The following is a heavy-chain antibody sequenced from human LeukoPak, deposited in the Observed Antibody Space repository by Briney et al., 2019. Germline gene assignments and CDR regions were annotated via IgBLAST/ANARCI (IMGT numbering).Heavy chain of an antibody. V-gene: IGHV4-4*07. D-gene: IGHD4-17*01. CDR1: GGSISSYY. CDR3: ARDYGDIPPDWYYDL. CDR2: IYTSGST. J-gene: IGHJ2*01. Sequence: SETLSLTCTVSGGSISSYYWSWIRQPAGKGLEWIGRIYTSGSTNYSPSLKSRVTMSVDTSKNQFSLKLSSVTAADTAVYYCARDYGDIPPDWYYDLWGRGTLVTVSS.